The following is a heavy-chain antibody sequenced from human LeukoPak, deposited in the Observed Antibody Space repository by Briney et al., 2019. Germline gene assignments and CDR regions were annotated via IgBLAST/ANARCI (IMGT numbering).Heavy chain of an antibody. CDR3: ARGRDFWSGPPYYFDY. D-gene: IGHD3-3*01. CDR1: GYTFTSYY. V-gene: IGHV1-46*01. J-gene: IGHJ4*02. Sequence: ASVKVSCKASGYTFTSYYMHWVRQAPGQGLEWMGIINPSGGSTSYAQKLQGRVTMTRDTSTRTVYMELSSLRSEDTAVYYCARGRDFWSGPPYYFDYWGQGTLVTVSS. CDR2: INPSGGST.